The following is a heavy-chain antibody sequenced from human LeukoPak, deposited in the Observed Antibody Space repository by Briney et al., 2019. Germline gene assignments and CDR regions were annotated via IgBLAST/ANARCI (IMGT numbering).Heavy chain of an antibody. CDR3: TRDPSYSGSYWGPEPDY. V-gene: IGHV3-49*03. CDR1: GFTFGDYA. CDR2: IRSKAYGGTT. Sequence: PGGSLRLSCTASGFTFGDYAMSWFRQAPGKGLEWVGFIRSKAYGGTTEYAASVKGRFTISRDDSKSIAYLQMNSLKTEDTVVYYCTRDPSYSGSYWGPEPDYWGQGTLVTVSS. D-gene: IGHD1-26*01. J-gene: IGHJ4*02.